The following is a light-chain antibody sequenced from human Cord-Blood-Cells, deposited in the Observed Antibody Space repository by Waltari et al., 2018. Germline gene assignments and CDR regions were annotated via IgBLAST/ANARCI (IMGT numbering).Light chain of an antibody. CDR1: QSISSW. CDR3: QQYNSYSLYT. CDR2: KAS. V-gene: IGKV1-5*03. Sequence: DIQMTQSPSTLSASVGDRVTITCRASQSISSWLAWYQQKPGKAPKLLIYKASSLESGVPSRVSGSGSGTEFTLTISSLQPDDFATYDCQQYNSYSLYTFGQGTKLEIK. J-gene: IGKJ2*01.